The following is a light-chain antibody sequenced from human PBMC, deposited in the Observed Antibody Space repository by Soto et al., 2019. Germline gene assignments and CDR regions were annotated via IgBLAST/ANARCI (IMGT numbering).Light chain of an antibody. Sequence: QSVLTQPPSASGTPGQRVTISCSGSSFNIGRNPVNWYQQFPGTAPKLLIYTNDQRPSGVPDRFSGSKSGTSASLAISGLQSKDEADYYCAAWDDSLNGWVFGGGTKLTVL. CDR3: AAWDDSLNGWV. CDR1: SFNIGRNP. J-gene: IGLJ3*02. V-gene: IGLV1-44*01. CDR2: TND.